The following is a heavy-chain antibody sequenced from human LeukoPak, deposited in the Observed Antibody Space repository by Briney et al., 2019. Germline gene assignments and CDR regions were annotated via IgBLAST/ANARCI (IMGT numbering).Heavy chain of an antibody. J-gene: IGHJ3*02. CDR2: IRPDGSNE. D-gene: IGHD3-10*01. CDR3: VKDWGVLPDYTADGFDI. CDR1: RFIFSTYG. V-gene: IGHV3-30*02. Sequence: GGSLRLSCAASRFIFSTYGMHWVRQAPGKGLEWVAFIRPDGSNEYYAASVRGRFAISRDNSQNTLHLQMNSLRLEDTAVYYCVKDWGVLPDYTADGFDIWGPGTMVTVSS.